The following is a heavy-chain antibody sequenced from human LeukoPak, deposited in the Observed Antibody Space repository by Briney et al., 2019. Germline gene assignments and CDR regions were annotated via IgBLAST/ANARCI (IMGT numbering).Heavy chain of an antibody. CDR1: SFTFGSYA. V-gene: IGHV3-7*01. D-gene: IGHD5-12*01. J-gene: IGHJ3*02. Sequence: GGSLRLSCAASSFTFGSYAMTWVRQAPGKGLEWVANIKQDGSEKYYLDSVKGRFTISRDNAKNSLYLQMSSLRAEDTAVYYCAKPITITGATDGFDIWGQGAKVTVSS. CDR3: AKPITITGATDGFDI. CDR2: IKQDGSEK.